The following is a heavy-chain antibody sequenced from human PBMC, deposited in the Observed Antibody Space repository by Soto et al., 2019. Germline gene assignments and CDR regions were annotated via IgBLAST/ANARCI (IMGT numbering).Heavy chain of an antibody. J-gene: IGHJ6*02. CDR2: ISYDGSNK. Sequence: QVQLVESGGGVVQPGRSLRLSCAASGFTFSSYAMHWVRQAPGKGLEWLAVISYDGSNKYYADSVKGRFTISRDNSKNTLYLQMNSLRAADTAVYYCARDAGRENGMDVWGQGTTVTVSS. CDR1: GFTFSSYA. D-gene: IGHD1-26*01. V-gene: IGHV3-30-3*01. CDR3: ARDAGRENGMDV.